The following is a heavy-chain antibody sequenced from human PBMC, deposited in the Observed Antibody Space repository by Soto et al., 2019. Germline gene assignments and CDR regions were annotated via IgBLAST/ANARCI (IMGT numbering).Heavy chain of an antibody. CDR1: GFTFSSYE. CDR2: ISSSGSTI. V-gene: IGHV3-48*03. J-gene: IGHJ6*02. Sequence: GGSLRLSCAASGFTFSSYEMNWVRQAPGKGLEWVSYISSSGSTIYYADSVKGRFTISRDNAKNSLYLQMNSLRAEDTAVYYCARDDCSGGNPRRYYYYYGMDVWGQWTTVTVSS. CDR3: ARDDCSGGNPRRYYYYYGMDV. D-gene: IGHD2-15*01.